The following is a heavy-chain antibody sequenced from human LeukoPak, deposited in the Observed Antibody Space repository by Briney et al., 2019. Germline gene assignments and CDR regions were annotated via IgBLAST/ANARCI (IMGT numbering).Heavy chain of an antibody. CDR1: GGSISSGDYY. D-gene: IGHD3-22*01. Sequence: PSETLSLTCTVSGGSISSGDYYWSWIRQPPGKGLEWIGYIYYSGSTNYNPSLKSRVTISVDTSKNQFSLKLSSVTAADTAVYYCAREYDSSGYSDAFDIWGQGTMVTVSS. J-gene: IGHJ3*02. CDR3: AREYDSSGYSDAFDI. V-gene: IGHV4-61*08. CDR2: IYYSGST.